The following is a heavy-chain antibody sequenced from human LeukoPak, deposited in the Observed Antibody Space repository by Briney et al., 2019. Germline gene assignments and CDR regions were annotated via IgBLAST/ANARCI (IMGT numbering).Heavy chain of an antibody. J-gene: IGHJ6*02. D-gene: IGHD1-26*01. V-gene: IGHV4-34*01. CDR3: ARGPYGSYLWYYYYGMDV. Sequence: SETLSLTCVVSGGSLSGYYWGWIRRPPGRGLEWIGEISHSGSTNYNPSLKSRVTISVDTSKNQFSLQLNSVTPEDTAVYYCARGPYGSYLWYYYYGMDVWGQGTTVTVSS. CDR2: ISHSGST. CDR1: GGSLSGYY.